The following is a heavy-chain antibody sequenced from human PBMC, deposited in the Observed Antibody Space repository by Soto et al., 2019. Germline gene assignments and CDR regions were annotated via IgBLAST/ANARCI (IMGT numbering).Heavy chain of an antibody. Sequence: ASVKVSCKASGYTFTSYYMHWVRQAPGQGLEWMGIINPSGGSTSYAQKFQGRATITRDTSASTAYMELSSLRSEDTAVYYCARAQNYGDYCHDYWGQGTLVTVSS. CDR3: ARAQNYGDYCHDY. CDR2: INPSGGST. J-gene: IGHJ4*02. CDR1: GYTFTSYY. D-gene: IGHD4-17*01. V-gene: IGHV1-46*01.